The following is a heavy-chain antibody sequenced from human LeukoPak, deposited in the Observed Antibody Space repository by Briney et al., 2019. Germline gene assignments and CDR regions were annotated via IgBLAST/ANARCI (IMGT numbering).Heavy chain of an antibody. Sequence: GSLRLSCAASGFSVSNNYMSWIRQPPGKGLEWIGKINHSGSTYYNPSLESRVTISVDTSKNQFSLKLGSVTAADTAVYYCAREVRFLEWYDYWGQGTLVTVSS. J-gene: IGHJ4*02. CDR1: GFSVSNNY. V-gene: IGHV4-34*01. CDR3: AREVRFLEWYDY. D-gene: IGHD3-3*01. CDR2: INHSGST.